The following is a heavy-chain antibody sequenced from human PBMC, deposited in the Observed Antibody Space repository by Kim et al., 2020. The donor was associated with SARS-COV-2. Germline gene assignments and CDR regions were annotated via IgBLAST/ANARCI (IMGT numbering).Heavy chain of an antibody. D-gene: IGHD3-10*01. Sequence: YADSVKGRFTISRDNSKNTLYLQMNSLRAEDTAVYYCAKNAGVRPCYFDYWGQGTLVTVSS. J-gene: IGHJ4*02. V-gene: IGHV3-30*02. CDR3: AKNAGVRPCYFDY.